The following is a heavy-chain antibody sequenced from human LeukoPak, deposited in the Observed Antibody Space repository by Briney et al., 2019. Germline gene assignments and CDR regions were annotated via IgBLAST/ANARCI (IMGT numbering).Heavy chain of an antibody. V-gene: IGHV1-2*02. CDR1: GYTFTGYY. Sequence: ASVKVSCKASGYTFTGYYLHWVRQAPGPGLEWMGLLNPNSSATKYAQKFQGRVTMTRDTSITTAYMELNRLRYDDTAMYYCARYIPVDDYFDPWGQGTLVTVSS. CDR2: LNPNSSAT. CDR3: ARYIPVDDYFDP. D-gene: IGHD4-11*01. J-gene: IGHJ5*02.